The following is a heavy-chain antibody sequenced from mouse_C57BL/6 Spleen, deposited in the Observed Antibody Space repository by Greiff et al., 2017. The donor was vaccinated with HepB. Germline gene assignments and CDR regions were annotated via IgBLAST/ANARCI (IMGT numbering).Heavy chain of an antibody. V-gene: IGHV3-6*01. J-gene: IGHJ1*03. Sequence: EVQLQESGPGLVKPSQSLSLTCSVTGYSITSGYYWNWIRQFPGNKLEWMGYISYDGSNNYNPSLKNRISITRDKSKNQFFLKLNSVTTEDTATYYFAREGGDYGNYVDWYFDVWGTGTTVTVSS. CDR2: ISYDGSN. CDR3: AREGGDYGNYVDWYFDV. CDR1: GYSITSGYY. D-gene: IGHD2-1*01.